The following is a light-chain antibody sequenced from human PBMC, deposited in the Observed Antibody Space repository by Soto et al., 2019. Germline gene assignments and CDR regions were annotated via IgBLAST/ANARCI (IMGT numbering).Light chain of an antibody. CDR3: QQDYNLPALT. CDR2: GAS. CDR1: QSVSSSY. J-gene: IGKJ4*01. V-gene: IGKV3D-7*01. Sequence: EIVLTQSPGTVSLSPLEIATLSCMASQSVSSSYLTWYQQKPGQAPSLLIYGASTRATSIPARFRGSGSGTDFTLTISSLQPEDFAVYYCQQDYNLPALTFGGGTKVDIK.